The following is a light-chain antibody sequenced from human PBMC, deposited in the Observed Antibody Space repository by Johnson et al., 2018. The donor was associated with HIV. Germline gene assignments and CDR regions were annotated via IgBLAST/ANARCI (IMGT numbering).Light chain of an antibody. CDR3: GTWDNSLNVYV. Sequence: QAVLTQPPSVSAAPGQKVTISCSGSSSDMGNYAVSWYQQLPGTAPKLLIYDNDKRPSGIPDRFSGSKSGASATLDITGLQTGDEADYYCGTWDNSLNVYVFGTWTKVTVL. J-gene: IGLJ1*01. CDR1: SSDMGNYA. CDR2: DND. V-gene: IGLV1-51*01.